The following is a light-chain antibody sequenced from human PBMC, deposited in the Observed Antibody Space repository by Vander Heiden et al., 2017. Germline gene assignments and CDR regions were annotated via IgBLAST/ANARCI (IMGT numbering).Light chain of an antibody. V-gene: IGLV1-44*01. CDR1: RPHFGSQS. Sequence: QSVLPQPPSAFGPPGTRVPNSCAGSRPHFGSQSVDWYQQFPGTAPKLLIYRDDQRPSGVPGRFSGSKSGSSASLAISGRQSEDEAEYYCATWGDSLNDWVFGGGTKLTVL. CDR2: RDD. J-gene: IGLJ3*02. CDR3: ATWGDSLNDWV.